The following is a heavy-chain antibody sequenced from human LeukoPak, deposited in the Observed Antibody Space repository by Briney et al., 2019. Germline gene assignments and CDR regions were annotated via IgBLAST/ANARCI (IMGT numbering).Heavy chain of an antibody. D-gene: IGHD3-22*01. CDR1: GFTFSTYA. J-gene: IGHJ4*02. V-gene: IGHV3-23*01. Sequence: GGSLRLSCAASGFTFSTYAMSWVRQAPGKGLEWVSGISGTGGNTDRADSVKGRFTISRDNSKDTLFLQMNSLRAEDTAIYYCAKASSPSSGCITYWGQGTLVTVSS. CDR2: ISGTGGNT. CDR3: AKASSPSSGCITY.